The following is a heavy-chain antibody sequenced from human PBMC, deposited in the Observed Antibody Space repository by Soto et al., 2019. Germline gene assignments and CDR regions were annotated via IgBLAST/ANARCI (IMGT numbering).Heavy chain of an antibody. CDR2: ISHDATNQ. CDR1: GFTFRNYV. Sequence: QVQLVESGGGVVQPGRSLRLSCVASGFTFRNYVMHWVRQAPGKGLDWVAVISHDATNQYYADSVQGRFTISRDNSKNRLYLQMNSLRGEDTAVYYCARVGEAQWLVESFDSWGQGTLVTVSS. J-gene: IGHJ4*02. V-gene: IGHV3-30-3*01. D-gene: IGHD6-19*01. CDR3: ARVGEAQWLVESFDS.